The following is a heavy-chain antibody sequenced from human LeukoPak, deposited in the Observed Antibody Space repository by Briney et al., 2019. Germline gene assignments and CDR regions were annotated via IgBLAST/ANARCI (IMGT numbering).Heavy chain of an antibody. CDR3: AKGKDYSNYVAAFDY. V-gene: IGHV3-23*01. D-gene: IGHD4-11*01. CDR2: FSGSGGST. Sequence: GRSLSLSCGASGFTFSSYDLNWVRQAPRQGMDLVSVFSGSGGSTYYADSVKGRFTISRDNSKNTLYLQMNSLRAEDTAVYYCAKGKDYSNYVAAFDYWGQGTLVTISS. CDR1: GFTFSSYD. J-gene: IGHJ4*02.